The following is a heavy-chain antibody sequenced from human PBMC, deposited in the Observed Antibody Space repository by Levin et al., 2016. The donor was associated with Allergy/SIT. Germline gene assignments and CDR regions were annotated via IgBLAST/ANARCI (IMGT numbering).Heavy chain of an antibody. CDR2: INHSGST. J-gene: IGHJ4*02. CDR1: GGSFSGYY. D-gene: IGHD3-10*01. V-gene: IGHV4-34*01. CDR3: ARSDPSLHAYYYGSGRTVDC. Sequence: SETLSLTCAVYGGSFSGYYWSWIRQPPGKGLEWIGEINHSGSTNYNPSLKSRVTISVDTSKNQFSLKLSSVTAADTALYYCARSDPSLHAYYYGSGRTVDCWGQGTLVTVSS.